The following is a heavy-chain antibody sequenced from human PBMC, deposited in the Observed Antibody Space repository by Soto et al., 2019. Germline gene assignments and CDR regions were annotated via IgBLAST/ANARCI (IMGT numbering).Heavy chain of an antibody. CDR1: GGSISSGDCY. Sequence: VQLQESGPGLVKPSQTLSLTCTVSGGSISSGDCYWSWIRQPPGRALEWIGYIYYSGSTYYNPSLKSRVTISIDTSKTQCSLKLRSVTAADTAVYYCARDFVDTYNPPYYYYGMDVWGQGTTVTVSS. CDR2: IYYSGST. J-gene: IGHJ6*02. CDR3: ARDFVDTYNPPYYYYGMDV. D-gene: IGHD1-1*01. V-gene: IGHV4-30-4*01.